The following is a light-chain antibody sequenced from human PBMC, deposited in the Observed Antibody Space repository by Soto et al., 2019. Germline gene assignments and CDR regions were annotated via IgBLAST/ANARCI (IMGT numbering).Light chain of an antibody. J-gene: IGKJ3*01. CDR1: QSVGTS. CDR2: DAS. CDR3: QQRSNWPPFT. V-gene: IGKV3-11*01. Sequence: EIVLTQSPAALSLSPGEKVTLSCRASQSVGTSLAWYQQKPGQTPRLLIYDASNRATGIPARFSGSGSGTEFTLTIISLEPEYSASYYCQQRSNWPPFTFSPGTKVEIK.